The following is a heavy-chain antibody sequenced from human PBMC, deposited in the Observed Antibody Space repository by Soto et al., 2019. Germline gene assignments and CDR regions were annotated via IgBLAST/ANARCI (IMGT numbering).Heavy chain of an antibody. Sequence: SETLSLTCTVSGGSISSGNYYWSWIRQPPGKGLEWIGFISYSGSAYYNPSLKSRVTISVDTSKNQFSLKLSFVTAADTAVYYCARHVMDYYDSSGYYYSPYYFDYWGQGTLVTVSS. CDR3: ARHVMDYYDSSGYYYSPYYFDY. CDR1: GGSISSGNYY. D-gene: IGHD3-22*01. J-gene: IGHJ4*02. CDR2: ISYSGSA. V-gene: IGHV4-39*01.